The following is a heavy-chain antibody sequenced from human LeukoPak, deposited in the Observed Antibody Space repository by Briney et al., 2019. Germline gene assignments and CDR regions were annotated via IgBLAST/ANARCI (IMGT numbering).Heavy chain of an antibody. CDR3: ARHRSITIFGVVPGDMDV. J-gene: IGHJ6*03. CDR2: IYYSGST. Sequence: SETLSLTCTVSGGSISSYYWSWIRQPPGKGLEWIGYIYYSGSTNYNPSLKSRVTISVDTSKNQFSLKLSSVTAADTAVYYCARHRSITIFGVVPGDMDVWGKGTTVTVSS. D-gene: IGHD3-3*01. V-gene: IGHV4-59*08. CDR1: GGSISSYY.